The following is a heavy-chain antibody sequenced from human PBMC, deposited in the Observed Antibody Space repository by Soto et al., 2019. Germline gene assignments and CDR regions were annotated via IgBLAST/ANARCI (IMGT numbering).Heavy chain of an antibody. Sequence: PGGSLRLSCGASGFTFSSYAISWVRQAPGKGLEWVSAISGSGGGTYYADSVKGRFTISRDNSKNTLYLQMNSLRAEDTAVYSCAKAWMDNARQRYFDHWGQGTLVTVSS. CDR2: ISGSGGGT. CDR1: GFTFSSYA. J-gene: IGHJ4*02. V-gene: IGHV3-23*01. CDR3: AKAWMDNARQRYFDH. D-gene: IGHD5-12*01.